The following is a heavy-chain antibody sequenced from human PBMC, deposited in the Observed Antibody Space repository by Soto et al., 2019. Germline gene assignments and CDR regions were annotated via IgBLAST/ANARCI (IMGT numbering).Heavy chain of an antibody. V-gene: IGHV3-30*03. CDR3: AIAGGQLWTFFDY. CDR1: GFTFSSYG. J-gene: IGHJ4*02. Sequence: QVQLVESGGGVVQPGRSLRLSCAASGFTFSSYGMHWVRQAPCKGLEWVAVISYDGSNKYYADSVKGRFTISRDNSKNTLYLQMNSLRAEDTAVYYCAIAGGQLWTFFDYWGQGTLVTVSS. CDR2: ISYDGSNK. D-gene: IGHD5-18*01.